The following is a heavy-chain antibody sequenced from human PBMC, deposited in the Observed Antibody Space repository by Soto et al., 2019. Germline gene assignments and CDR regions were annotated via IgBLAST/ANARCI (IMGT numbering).Heavy chain of an antibody. CDR1: GFSSVTYG. V-gene: IGHV3-30*03. Sequence: QVQLVESGVAVSQLGGPRGLSFAPSGFSSVTYGWPGVGQVQGRGWEWLAAISFDGGRQQYADSVKGRFTISRDNLKKTLFLQMSSLRVEDTAVYYCATDAGDYSNYPDFWGQGSLVTVSS. CDR2: ISFDGGRQ. D-gene: IGHD4-4*01. CDR3: ATDAGDYSNYPDF. J-gene: IGHJ4*02.